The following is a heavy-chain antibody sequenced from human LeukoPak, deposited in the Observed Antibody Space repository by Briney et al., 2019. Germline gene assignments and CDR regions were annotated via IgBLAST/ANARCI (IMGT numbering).Heavy chain of an antibody. V-gene: IGHV3-23*01. D-gene: IGHD3-10*02. CDR3: AKCSAGYYNDAFDI. J-gene: IGHJ3*02. CDR1: GFTFSDFN. Sequence: GGSLRLSCAASGFTFSDFNMNWVRQAPGKGLEWVSYISGGGAKRHYSDSVKGRFTISRDNPKNTLYLQINNLRAEDTAMYYCAKCSAGYYNDAFDIWGRGTMVTVSS. CDR2: ISGGGAKR.